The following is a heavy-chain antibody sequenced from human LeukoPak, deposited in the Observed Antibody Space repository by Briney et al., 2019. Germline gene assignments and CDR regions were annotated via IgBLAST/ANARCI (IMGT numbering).Heavy chain of an antibody. CDR1: GFTFSSYA. CDR2: ISGSGGST. Sequence: GGSLRLSCAASGFTFSSYAMSWVCQAPGKGLEWVSAISGSGGSTYYADSVKGRFTISRDNSKNTLYLQMNSLRAEDAAVYYCAKDRPLAYDSSGSYFDYWGQGTLVTVSS. J-gene: IGHJ4*02. V-gene: IGHV3-23*01. CDR3: AKDRPLAYDSSGSYFDY. D-gene: IGHD3-22*01.